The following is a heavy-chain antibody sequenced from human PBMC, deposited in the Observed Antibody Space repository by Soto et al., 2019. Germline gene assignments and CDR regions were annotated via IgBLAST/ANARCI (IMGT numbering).Heavy chain of an antibody. D-gene: IGHD2-15*01. J-gene: IGHJ4*02. CDR1: GYTFTSYA. CDR2: INAGNGNT. CDR3: ARGSGGSPPRY. Sequence: ASVTVSCKASGYTFTSYAMHWVRQAPGQRLEWMGWINAGNGNTKYSQKFQGRVTMTTDTSTSTAYMELRSLRSDDTAVYYCARGSGGSPPRYWGQGTLVTVSS. V-gene: IGHV1-3*01.